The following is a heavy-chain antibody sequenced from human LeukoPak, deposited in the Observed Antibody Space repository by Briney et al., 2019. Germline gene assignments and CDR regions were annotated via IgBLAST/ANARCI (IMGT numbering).Heavy chain of an antibody. J-gene: IGHJ5*02. CDR1: GFTFSSYA. V-gene: IGHV4-59*01. Sequence: GSLRLSCAASGFTFSSYAMSWIRQPPGKGLEWIGYIYYSGSTNYNPSLKSRVTISVDTSKNQFSLKLSSVTAADTAVYYCARGSPEGYCSSTSCYRGVWFDPWGQGTLVTVSS. D-gene: IGHD2-2*02. CDR2: IYYSGST. CDR3: ARGSPEGYCSSTSCYRGVWFDP.